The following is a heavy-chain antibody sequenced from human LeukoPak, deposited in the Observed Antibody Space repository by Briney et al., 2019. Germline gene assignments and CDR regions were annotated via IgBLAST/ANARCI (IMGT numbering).Heavy chain of an antibody. CDR2: IYSGAFT. J-gene: IGHJ4*02. D-gene: IGHD6-13*01. Sequence: GGSLRLSCAASGFIVTNTDMSWVRQAPGKGLEWVSLIYSGAFTYYADSVKGRFTISRDNSKNTIYLQMNSLRAEDTAVYYCARYSSRDYYFDYWGQGTLVTVSS. CDR1: GFIVTNTD. CDR3: ARYSSRDYYFDY. V-gene: IGHV3-53*01.